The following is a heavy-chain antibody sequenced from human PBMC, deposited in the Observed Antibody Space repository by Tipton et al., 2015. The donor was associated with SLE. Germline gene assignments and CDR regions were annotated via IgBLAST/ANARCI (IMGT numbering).Heavy chain of an antibody. CDR3: AKDGHPAGMGLDY. Sequence: LSLTCAVYGGSFSGYYWSWVRQAPGKGLEWVSGISWNSGSIGYADSVKGRFTISRDNAKNSLYLQMNSLRAEDMALYYCAKDGHPAGMGLDYWGQGTLVTVSS. J-gene: IGHJ4*02. V-gene: IGHV3-9*03. D-gene: IGHD6-13*01. CDR1: GGSFSGYY. CDR2: ISWNSGSI.